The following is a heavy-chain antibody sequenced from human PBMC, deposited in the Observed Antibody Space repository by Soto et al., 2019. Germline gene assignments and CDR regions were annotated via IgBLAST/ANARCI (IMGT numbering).Heavy chain of an antibody. D-gene: IGHD4-17*01. CDR3: VRGARHGDYVFEY. CDR1: GGFVTSYF. CDR2: IYHTGST. J-gene: IGHJ4*02. V-gene: IGHV4-59*02. Sequence: QVQLQESGPGLVKPSETLSLTCSVSGGFVTSYFWSWIRQTPGKGLEWIGYIYHTGSTKNNPSLDSRVTRSVDPSRNQFSLKLSSFTAADTAVYYCVRGARHGDYVFEYWGQGILVTVSS.